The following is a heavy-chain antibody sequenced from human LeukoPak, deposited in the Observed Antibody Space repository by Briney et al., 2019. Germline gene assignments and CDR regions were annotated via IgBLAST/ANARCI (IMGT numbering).Heavy chain of an antibody. V-gene: IGHV3-48*01. CDR1: GFSFSNYS. CDR3: ARVVGATHFGYYYYYMDV. J-gene: IGHJ6*03. CDR2: TSFSSTPN. Sequence: GGSLRLSCAASGFSFSNYSMIWVRQAPGKGLEWVSYTSFSSTPNSYADSVKRRFTISRDNAKNSLFLQLNSLRAEDTAVYYCARVVGATHFGYYYYYMDVWGKGATVTVSS. D-gene: IGHD1-26*01.